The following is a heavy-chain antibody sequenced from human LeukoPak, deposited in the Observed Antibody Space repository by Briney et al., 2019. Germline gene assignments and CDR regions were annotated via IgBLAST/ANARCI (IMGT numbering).Heavy chain of an antibody. V-gene: IGHV3-66*02. CDR2: VYAGGAT. D-gene: IGHD3-3*01. CDR1: GFTVNANN. CDR3: ASLGGASRGC. Sequence: GGSLRLSCTAPGFTVNANNMNWVRQAPGKGLEWVSLVYAGGATHYAESAKGRFTISRDSSKETLRLQMNSLTTDDTAVYYCASLGGASRGCWGQGTLVTVSS. J-gene: IGHJ4*02.